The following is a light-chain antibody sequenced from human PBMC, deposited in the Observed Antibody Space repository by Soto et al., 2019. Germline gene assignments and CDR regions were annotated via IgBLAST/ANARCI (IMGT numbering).Light chain of an antibody. V-gene: IGLV2-14*01. Sequence: QSALTQPPSASGSPGQSVTISCTGTSSDVGKYDYVSWYQQHPGKAPKLMIYDVNNRPSGVSNRFSGSKSGNTASLTISGLQAEDEADYYCSSYTTSSSYVFGAGTKVTVL. J-gene: IGLJ1*01. CDR3: SSYTTSSSYV. CDR2: DVN. CDR1: SSDVGKYDY.